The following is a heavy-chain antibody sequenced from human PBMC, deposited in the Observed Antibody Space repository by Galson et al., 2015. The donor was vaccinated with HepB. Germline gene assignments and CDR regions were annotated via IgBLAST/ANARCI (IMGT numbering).Heavy chain of an antibody. J-gene: IGHJ4*02. CDR3: ARIQVASSSSVGLDY. D-gene: IGHD6-6*01. Sequence: PALVKPTQTLTLTCTFSGFSLSTSGMCVSWIRQPPGKALEWLARIDWDDDKYYSTSLKTRLTISKDTSKNQVVLTMTNMDPVDTATYYCARIQVASSSSVGLDYWGQGTLVTVSS. CDR2: IDWDDDK. V-gene: IGHV2-70*11. CDR1: GFSLSTSGMC.